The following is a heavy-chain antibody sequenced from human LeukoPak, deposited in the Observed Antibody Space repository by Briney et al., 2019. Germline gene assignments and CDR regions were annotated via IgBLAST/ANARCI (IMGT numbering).Heavy chain of an antibody. CDR3: ARALKVRPYDWFDS. Sequence: SETLSLTCTVSGYSMSSGDYWGWIRQPPGKGLEWIGNIYHSGSTYYNPSLMSRVTISVHTSKNQFSLKLSSVTAADPAVYYCARALKVRPYDWFDSWGQGTLVTVSS. J-gene: IGHJ5*01. D-gene: IGHD3-16*01. CDR2: IYHSGST. CDR1: GYSMSSGDY. V-gene: IGHV4-38-2*02.